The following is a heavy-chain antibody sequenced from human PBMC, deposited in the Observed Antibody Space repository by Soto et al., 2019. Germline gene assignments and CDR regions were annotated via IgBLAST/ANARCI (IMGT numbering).Heavy chain of an antibody. D-gene: IGHD6-13*01. J-gene: IGHJ4*02. V-gene: IGHV1-69*01. Sequence: QVQLVQSGAEVKKPGSSVKVSCKASGGTFNNYALTWVRQAPGQGLEWMGGIIPRLGTPNYAQRFQGRVTITADESTSTAYMELSSLRFEDTALYYCASSYGTSWYGDYWGQGTLVTVSS. CDR2: IIPRLGTP. CDR1: GGTFNNYA. CDR3: ASSYGTSWYGDY.